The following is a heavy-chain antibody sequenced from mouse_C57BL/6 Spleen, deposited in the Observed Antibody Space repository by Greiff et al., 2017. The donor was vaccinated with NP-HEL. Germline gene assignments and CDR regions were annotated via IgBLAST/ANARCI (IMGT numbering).Heavy chain of an antibody. J-gene: IGHJ1*03. Sequence: EVKLMESGPGLVKPSQSLSLTCSVTGYSITSGYYWNWIRQFPGNKLEWMGYISYDGSNNYNPSLKNRISITRDTSKNQFFLKLNSVTTEDTATYYCARVNRYWYFDVWGTGTTVTVSS. CDR2: ISYDGSN. CDR3: ARVNRYWYFDV. CDR1: GYSITSGYY. V-gene: IGHV3-6*01.